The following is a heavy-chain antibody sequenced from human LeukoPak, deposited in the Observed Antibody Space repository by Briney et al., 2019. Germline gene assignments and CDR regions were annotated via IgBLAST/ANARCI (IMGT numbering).Heavy chain of an antibody. Sequence: SETLSLTCAVYGGSFSGYYWSWIRQPPGKGLEWIGEINHSGSTNYNPSLKSRVTISVDTSKNQFSLKLSSVTAADTAVYYCARVLVPAANYYYYYMDVWGKGTTVTVPS. D-gene: IGHD2-2*01. CDR1: GGSFSGYY. J-gene: IGHJ6*03. CDR3: ARVLVPAANYYYYYMDV. CDR2: INHSGST. V-gene: IGHV4-34*01.